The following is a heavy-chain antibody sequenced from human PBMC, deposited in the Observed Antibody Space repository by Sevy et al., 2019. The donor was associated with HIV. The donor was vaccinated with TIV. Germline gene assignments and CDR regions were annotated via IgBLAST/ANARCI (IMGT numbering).Heavy chain of an antibody. D-gene: IGHD5-18*01. J-gene: IGHJ4*02. CDR2: IGASGAST. Sequence: GGSLRLSCAASGFTFSNNAMTWVHQAPGKELEWVSAIGASGASTYYADSVKGQFTISRDNSKNTLYLQMNSLRAEDTAVYYCAKDPGDIQLWLIGDNWGQGTLVTVSS. CDR3: AKDPGDIQLWLIGDN. V-gene: IGHV3-23*01. CDR1: GFTFSNNA.